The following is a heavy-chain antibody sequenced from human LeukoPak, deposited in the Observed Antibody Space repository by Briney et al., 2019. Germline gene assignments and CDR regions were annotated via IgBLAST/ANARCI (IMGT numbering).Heavy chain of an antibody. Sequence: NPGGSLRLSCAASGFTFSSYSMNWVRQAPGKGLQWVANIKTDGSEKYYVDSVKGRLTISRDNAKNSLYLQMNSLRAEDTAVYYCATYSSLNRREFQYWGQGTLLTVSS. CDR1: GFTFSSYS. J-gene: IGHJ1*01. V-gene: IGHV3-7*01. D-gene: IGHD3-22*01. CDR3: ATYSSLNRREFQY. CDR2: IKTDGSEK.